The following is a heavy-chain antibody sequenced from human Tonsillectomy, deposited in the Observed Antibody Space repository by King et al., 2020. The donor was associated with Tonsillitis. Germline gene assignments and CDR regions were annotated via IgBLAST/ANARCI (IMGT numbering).Heavy chain of an antibody. CDR1: GDSISSSSYY. V-gene: IGHV4-39*01. J-gene: IGHJ6*03. Sequence: QLQESGPGLAKPSETLSLTCTVSGDSISSSSYYWGWIRQPPGKGLEWIGSIDFRGITYYNPSLKSRVTMSVDTSKNLFALNLSSVTAADTAVYYCATRRRCTTGVCYHYYYYYMDVWGKGTTVTVSS. CDR2: IDFRGIT. CDR3: ATRRRCTTGVCYHYYYYYMDV. D-gene: IGHD2-8*01.